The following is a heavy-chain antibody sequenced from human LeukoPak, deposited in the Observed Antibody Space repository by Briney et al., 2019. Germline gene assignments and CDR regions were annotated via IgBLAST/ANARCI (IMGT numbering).Heavy chain of an antibody. CDR2: XXXNXXXX. CDR3: AKDKYGDNDYYFYGLDV. Sequence: GRSLRLSCAASGFTFDDYVMHWVRQAPGKGXXXXXXXXXNXXXXXXXXSXXXXXTXXXXXXKNSLYLQMNSLRAEDTALYYCAKDKYGDNDYYFYGLDVWGQGTTVTVSS. CDR1: GFTFDDYV. J-gene: IGHJ6*02. V-gene: IGHV3-9*01. D-gene: IGHD5-24*01.